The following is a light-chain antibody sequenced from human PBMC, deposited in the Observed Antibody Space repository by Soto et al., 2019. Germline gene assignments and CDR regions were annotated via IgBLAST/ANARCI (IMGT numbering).Light chain of an antibody. Sequence: QSALTQPASVSGSPGQSITISCTGTGSDVGGYNYVSWYQQHPGKAPKLLIYEVTNRPSGVSNRFSGSKSDNTASLTISGLQAEDEADYYCNSYTSTSTCVFGGGTKLTVL. V-gene: IGLV2-14*01. CDR2: EVT. J-gene: IGLJ3*02. CDR1: GSDVGGYNY. CDR3: NSYTSTSTCV.